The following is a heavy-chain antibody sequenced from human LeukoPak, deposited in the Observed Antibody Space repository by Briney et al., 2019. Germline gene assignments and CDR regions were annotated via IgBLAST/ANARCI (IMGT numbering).Heavy chain of an antibody. CDR1: GFTFSSYG. Sequence: PGGTLRLSCAASGFTFSSYGMSWVRQAPGKGLEWVSYISSSSSTIYYADSVKGRFTISRDNAKNSLYLQMNSLRAEDTAVYYCARGNYYDSSGYYHPGYWGQGTLVTVSS. D-gene: IGHD3-22*01. J-gene: IGHJ4*02. V-gene: IGHV3-48*01. CDR2: ISSSSSTI. CDR3: ARGNYYDSSGYYHPGY.